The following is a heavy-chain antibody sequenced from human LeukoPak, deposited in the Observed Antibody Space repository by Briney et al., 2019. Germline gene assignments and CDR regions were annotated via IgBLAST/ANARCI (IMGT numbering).Heavy chain of an antibody. Sequence: SETLSLTCTVSGGSISSYYWSWIRQPPGKGLEGIGYIYYSESTNYNPSLKSRVPISVDTSKNLFSLKLSSVTAADTAVYYCARGPPSYSSGWWPEYYYYYYMDVWGKGTTVTVSS. V-gene: IGHV4-59*01. CDR1: GGSISSYY. J-gene: IGHJ6*03. CDR3: ARGPPSYSSGWWPEYYYYYYMDV. D-gene: IGHD6-19*01. CDR2: IYYSEST.